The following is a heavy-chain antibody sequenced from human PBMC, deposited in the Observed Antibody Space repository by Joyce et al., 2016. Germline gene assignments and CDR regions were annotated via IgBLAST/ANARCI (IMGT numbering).Heavy chain of an antibody. CDR2: ISYDGSDK. J-gene: IGHJ6*04. V-gene: IGHV3-30*18. D-gene: IGHD3-16*02. CDR3: AKDFSMITLGGVVVSHGLDV. Sequence: QLELVESGGGVVQPGRSLRLSCAASGFSFIDYGIHWVRQAPGRGCEWVAVISYDGSDKYYADSVKGRFTISRDNSKNTLYLQMKSRGAEETAVYHCAKDFSMITLGGVVVSHGLDVWGNGTAVTVST. CDR1: GFSFIDYG.